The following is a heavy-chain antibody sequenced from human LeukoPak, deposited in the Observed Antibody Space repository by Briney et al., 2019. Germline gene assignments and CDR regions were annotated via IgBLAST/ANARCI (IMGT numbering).Heavy chain of an antibody. J-gene: IGHJ4*02. CDR1: GGSISSYY. V-gene: IGHV4-59*08. Sequence: SETLSLTCTVSGGSISSYYWSWIRQPPGKGLEWIGSIYYSGSTNYNPSLKSRVTISVDTSKNQFSLKLSSVTAADTAVYYCASVLRYFDWLPHFDYWGQGTLVTVSS. CDR3: ASVLRYFDWLPHFDY. D-gene: IGHD3-9*01. CDR2: IYYSGST.